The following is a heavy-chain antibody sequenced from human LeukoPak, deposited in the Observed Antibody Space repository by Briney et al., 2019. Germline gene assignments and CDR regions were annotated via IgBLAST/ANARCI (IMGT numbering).Heavy chain of an antibody. CDR3: ARDRQQLVRRVFDY. Sequence: GRSLRLSCAASGFTLSSYAMHWVRQAPGKGLEWVAVISYDGSNKYYADSVKGRFTISRDNSKNTLYLQMNSLRAEDTAVYYCARDRQQLVRRVFDYWGREPWSPSPQ. CDR1: GFTLSSYA. V-gene: IGHV3-30-3*01. D-gene: IGHD6-13*01. J-gene: IGHJ4*02. CDR2: ISYDGSNK.